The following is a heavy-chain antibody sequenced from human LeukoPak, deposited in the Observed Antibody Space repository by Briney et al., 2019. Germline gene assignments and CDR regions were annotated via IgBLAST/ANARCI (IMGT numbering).Heavy chain of an antibody. Sequence: SVKVSCKASGFTFTSSAVQWVRQARGQRLEWIGWIVVGSGNTNYAQKFQERVTITRDTSASTAYMGLSSLRSEDTAVYYCSARYYYDSSGYYLDYWGQGTLVTVSS. CDR1: GFTFTSSA. J-gene: IGHJ4*02. V-gene: IGHV1-58*01. D-gene: IGHD3-22*01. CDR3: SARYYYDSSGYYLDY. CDR2: IVVGSGNT.